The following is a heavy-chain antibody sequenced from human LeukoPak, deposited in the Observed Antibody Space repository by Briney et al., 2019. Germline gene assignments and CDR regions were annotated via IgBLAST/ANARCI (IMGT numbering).Heavy chain of an antibody. CDR2: IYSGGST. V-gene: IGHV3-66*01. CDR3: ARDGRLWFGEPIRGMDV. CDR1: GFTFSSYW. D-gene: IGHD3-10*01. Sequence: GGSLRLSCAASGFTFSSYWMSWVRQAPGKGLEWVSDIYSGGSTYYADSVKGRFTISRDNSKNTLYLQMNSLRAEDTAVYYCARDGRLWFGEPIRGMDVWGQGTTVTVSS. J-gene: IGHJ6*02.